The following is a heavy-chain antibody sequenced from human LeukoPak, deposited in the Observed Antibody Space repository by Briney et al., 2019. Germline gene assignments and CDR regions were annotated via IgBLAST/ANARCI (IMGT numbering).Heavy chain of an antibody. D-gene: IGHD3-16*01. J-gene: IGHJ4*02. V-gene: IGHV1-2*06. CDR2: INPNSGGT. Sequence: ASVKVSCKASGYTFTGYYMHWVRQAPGQGLEWMGRINPNSGGTNYAQKFQGRVTRTRDTSISTAYMELSRLRSDDTAVYYCAGGGPRIMITFVMNYWGQGTLVTVSS. CDR1: GYTFTGYY. CDR3: AGGGPRIMITFVMNY.